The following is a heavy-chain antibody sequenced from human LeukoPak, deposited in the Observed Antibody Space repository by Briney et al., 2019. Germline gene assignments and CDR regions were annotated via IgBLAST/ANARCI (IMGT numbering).Heavy chain of an antibody. CDR3: ASDWRGGSYRRYFDY. V-gene: IGHV4-39*07. D-gene: IGHD1-26*01. Sequence: SETLSLTCTVSGGSISSSSYYWGWIRQPPGKGLEWIGSIYYSGSTYYNPSLKSRVTISVDTSKNQFSLKLSSVTAADTAVYYCASDWRGGSYRRYFDYWGQGTLVTVSS. CDR2: IYYSGST. J-gene: IGHJ4*02. CDR1: GGSISSSSYY.